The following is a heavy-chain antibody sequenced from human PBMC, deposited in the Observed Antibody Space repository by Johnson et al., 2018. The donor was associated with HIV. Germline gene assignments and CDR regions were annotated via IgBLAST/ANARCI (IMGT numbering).Heavy chain of an antibody. V-gene: IGHV3-13*01. CDR3: AKNRDYGDGDGFDM. CDR2: IGTAGDT. CDR1: GFTFSSYD. J-gene: IGHJ3*02. Sequence: VQLVESGGGLVKPGGSLRLSCAASGFTFSSYDMHWVRQATGKGLEWVSAIGTAGDTYYPGSVKGRFTISRDNARNSLYLQMNSLASEDTAVYYCAKNRDYGDGDGFDMWGQGTMVTVSS. D-gene: IGHD4-17*01.